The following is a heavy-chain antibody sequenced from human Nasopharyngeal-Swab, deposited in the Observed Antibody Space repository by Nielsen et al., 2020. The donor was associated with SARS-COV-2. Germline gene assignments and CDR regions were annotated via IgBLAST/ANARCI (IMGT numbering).Heavy chain of an antibody. CDR3: ARDPYCSSTSCYPRVYYYYMDV. CDR1: GYTFTSYY. V-gene: IGHV1-46*01. D-gene: IGHD2-2*01. CDR2: INPNGGST. J-gene: IGHJ6*03. Sequence: ASVKVSCKASGYTFTSYYMHWVRQAPGQGLEWMGIINPNGGSTSYAQKFQGRVTMTRDTSTSTVYMELSSLRSEDTAVYYCARDPYCSSTSCYPRVYYYYMDVWGKGTTVTVSS.